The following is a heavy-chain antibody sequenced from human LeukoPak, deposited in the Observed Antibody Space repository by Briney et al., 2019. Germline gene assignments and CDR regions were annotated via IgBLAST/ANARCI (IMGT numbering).Heavy chain of an antibody. CDR2: NYYSGST. D-gene: IGHD3-10*01. Sequence: SETLSLTCTVSGGSISSYYWSWIRQPPGKGLEWIGYNYYSGSTNYNPSLKSRVTISVDTSKNQFSLKLSSVTAADTAVYYCARWRGGSGSYRGYYFDYWGQGTLVTVSS. V-gene: IGHV4-59*01. CDR1: GGSISSYY. J-gene: IGHJ4*02. CDR3: ARWRGGSGSYRGYYFDY.